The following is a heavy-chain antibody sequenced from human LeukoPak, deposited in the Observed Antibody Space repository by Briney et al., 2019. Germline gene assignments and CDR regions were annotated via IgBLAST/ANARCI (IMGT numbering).Heavy chain of an antibody. J-gene: IGHJ4*02. V-gene: IGHV3-7*01. CDR2: IKQDGSEK. CDR3: ASNLIYLAARLYYFDY. Sequence: PGGSLRLSCAASGFTFSNAWMSWVRQAPGKGLEWVANIKQDGSEKYYVDSVKGRFTISRDNAKNSLYLQMNSLRAEDTAVYYCASNLIYLAARLYYFDYWGQGTLVTVSS. D-gene: IGHD6-6*01. CDR1: GFTFSNAW.